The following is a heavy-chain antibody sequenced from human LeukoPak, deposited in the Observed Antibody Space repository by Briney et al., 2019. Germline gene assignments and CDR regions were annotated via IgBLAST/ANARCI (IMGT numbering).Heavy chain of an antibody. Sequence: ASVKVSCKVSGYTLTELSMHWVRQAPGKGLEWMGGFDPEDGETIYAQKFQGRVTMTEDTSTDTAYMELSSLRSEDTAVYYCARGPYSSGWFVYWGQGTLVTVSS. J-gene: IGHJ5*01. CDR2: FDPEDGET. D-gene: IGHD6-19*01. CDR3: ARGPYSSGWFVY. V-gene: IGHV1-24*01. CDR1: GYTLTELS.